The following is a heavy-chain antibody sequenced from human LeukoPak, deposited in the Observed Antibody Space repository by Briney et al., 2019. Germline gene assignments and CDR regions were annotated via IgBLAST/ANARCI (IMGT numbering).Heavy chain of an antibody. D-gene: IGHD6-19*01. CDR1: GFSFNLYS. V-gene: IGHV3-21*01. CDR3: ARAVAGTPDY. Sequence: GGSLRLSCAASGFSFNLYSMNWVRQVPGKGLEWVSSISSDSSSTYIYYADSVKGRFTISRDNAKNSLYLQMDSLRAGDTAVYYCARAVAGTPDYWGQGTLVTVSS. J-gene: IGHJ4*02. CDR2: ISSDSSSTYI.